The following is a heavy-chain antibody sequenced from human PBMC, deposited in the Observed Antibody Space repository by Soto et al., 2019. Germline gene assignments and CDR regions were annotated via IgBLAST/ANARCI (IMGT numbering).Heavy chain of an antibody. CDR3: ASSGYCSGGSCSYPQYYYYGMDV. D-gene: IGHD2-15*01. Sequence: SVKVSCKASGYTLIMYYIHWMRQAPGQGPEWMGRIIPMFDITNYAQKLQGRVTITADESTSTAYMELSSLRSEDTAVYYCASSGYCSGGSCSYPQYYYYGMDVWGQGTTVTVSS. J-gene: IGHJ6*02. CDR1: GYTLIMYY. V-gene: IGHV1-69*13. CDR2: IIPMFDIT.